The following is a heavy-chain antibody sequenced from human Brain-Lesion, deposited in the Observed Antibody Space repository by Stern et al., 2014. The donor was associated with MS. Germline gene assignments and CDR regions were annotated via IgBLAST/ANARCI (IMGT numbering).Heavy chain of an antibody. J-gene: IGHJ4*02. CDR3: AHRRPHYASWDNGDFDY. D-gene: IGHD3-3*01. CDR1: GFSLRTDGVG. V-gene: IGHV2-5*02. Sequence: QVTLKESGPALVTPTQTLTLTCTFSGFSLRTDGVGVGWVRQPRGQALESLALIYWDNDKRYSPSLRSRLTITKATSRNQVVLTMTNMDPVDTATYYCAHRRPHYASWDNGDFDYWGQGALVTVSS. CDR2: IYWDNDK.